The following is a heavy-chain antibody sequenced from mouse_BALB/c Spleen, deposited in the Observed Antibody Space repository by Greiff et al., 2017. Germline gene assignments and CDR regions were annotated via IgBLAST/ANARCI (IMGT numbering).Heavy chain of an antibody. CDR3: AMGDYDGWFAY. Sequence: VQLQQSGPELVKPGASVKISCKASGYSFTGYFMNWVMQSHGKSLEWIGRINPYNGDTFYNQKFKGKATLTVDKSSSTAHMELRSLASEDSAVYYCAMGDYDGWFAYGGQGTLVTVSA. D-gene: IGHD2-4*01. CDR1: GYSFTGYF. J-gene: IGHJ3*01. CDR2: INPYNGDT. V-gene: IGHV1-20*02.